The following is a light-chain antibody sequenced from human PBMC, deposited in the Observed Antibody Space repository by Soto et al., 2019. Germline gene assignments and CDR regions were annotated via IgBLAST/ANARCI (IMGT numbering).Light chain of an antibody. CDR2: RNN. J-gene: IGLJ2*01. Sequence: QSVLTQPTSASGTPGQRVTISCSGSSSNIGSNYVYWYQQLPGTAPKLLIYRNNQRPSGVPDRFSGSKSGTSASLAISGLRSEDEADYYCAAWDDSLSVHVVFGGGTKLTVL. CDR3: AAWDDSLSVHVV. CDR1: SSNIGSNY. V-gene: IGLV1-47*01.